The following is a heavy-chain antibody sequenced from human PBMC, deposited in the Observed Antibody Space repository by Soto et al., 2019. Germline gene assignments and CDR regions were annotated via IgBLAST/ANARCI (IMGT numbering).Heavy chain of an antibody. Sequence: SETLSLTCAVSGGSISSGGYSWSWIRQPPRKGLEWIGYIYHSGSTYYNPSLKSRVTISVDRSKNQFSLKLSSVTAADTAVYYCARGSVVATIDYWGQGTLVTVSS. CDR1: GGSISSGGYS. J-gene: IGHJ4*02. V-gene: IGHV4-30-2*01. D-gene: IGHD5-12*01. CDR2: IYHSGST. CDR3: ARGSVVATIDY.